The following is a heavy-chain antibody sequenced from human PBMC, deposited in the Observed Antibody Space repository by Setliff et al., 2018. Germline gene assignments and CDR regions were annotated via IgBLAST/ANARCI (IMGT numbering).Heavy chain of an antibody. CDR3: ARSSYYASGNSHNYYMDV. V-gene: IGHV4-59*08. CDR2: FYHSGST. Sequence: SETLSLTCNVSGGSISSYYWTWIRQPPGKGLEWIGYFYHSGSTNYNTSLKGRVTMTSDTSRNQLSLKLTSVSAADTAIYYCARSSYYASGNSHNYYMDVWGQGTAVTVSS. J-gene: IGHJ6*03. CDR1: GGSISSYY. D-gene: IGHD3-10*01.